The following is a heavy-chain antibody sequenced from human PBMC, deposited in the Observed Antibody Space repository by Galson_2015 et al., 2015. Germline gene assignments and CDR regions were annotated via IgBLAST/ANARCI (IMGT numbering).Heavy chain of an antibody. J-gene: IGHJ4*02. CDR1: GFTFSNYW. V-gene: IGHV3-74*01. D-gene: IGHD6-13*01. CDR2: INFDGSTT. Sequence: SLRLSCAASGFTFSNYWMHWVRHAPEKGLVWVSHINFDGSTTNYADSVKGRFTISRDNAKNTLYLQMNSLRAEDTAVYYCARAAAGFDYWGLGTLFTVSS. CDR3: ARAAAGFDY.